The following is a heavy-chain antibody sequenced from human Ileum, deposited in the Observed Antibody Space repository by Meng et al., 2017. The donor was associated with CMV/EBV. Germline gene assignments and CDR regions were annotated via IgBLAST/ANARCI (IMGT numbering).Heavy chain of an antibody. J-gene: IGHJ5*01. CDR3: ARGGGSATYAAFNS. Sequence: ASKFTFSDSWTRWVPHSPGKVLLWLSRIHGDGSTTSYADSVKGRFTISRDNAKNTLYLQMNSLRAEDTAVYYCARGGGSATYAAFNSWGQGTLVTVSS. D-gene: IGHD2-2*01. CDR1: KFTFSDSW. V-gene: IGHV3-74*01. CDR2: IHGDGSTT.